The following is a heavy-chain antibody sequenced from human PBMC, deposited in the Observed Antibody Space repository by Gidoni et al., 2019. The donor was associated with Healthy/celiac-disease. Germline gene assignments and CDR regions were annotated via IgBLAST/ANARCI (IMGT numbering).Heavy chain of an antibody. CDR1: GFTFGSYA. V-gene: IGHV3-23*01. Sequence: EVQLLESGGGLVQPGGSLRLYCAASGFTFGSYAVSWVRQAPGKGLEWVSVICWSCGSTAFADSVKGRFTISSDNSKNTLYLQMNSLRAEDTAVYYWAKEGESRQVYSLDPWGQGTLVTVSS. J-gene: IGHJ5*02. CDR2: ICWSCGST. D-gene: IGHD3-16*01. CDR3: AKEGESRQVYSLDP.